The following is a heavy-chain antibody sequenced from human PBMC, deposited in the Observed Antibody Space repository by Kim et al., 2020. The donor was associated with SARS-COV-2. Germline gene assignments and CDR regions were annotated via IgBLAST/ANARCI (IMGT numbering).Heavy chain of an antibody. Sequence: SETLSLTCAVSGGSISSSNWWSWVRPPPGKGLEWIGEIYHSGSTNYNPSLKSRVTISVDKSKNQFSLKLSSVTAADTAVYYCARGAGLRYFDWYYYYGMDVWGQGTTVTVSS. D-gene: IGHD3-9*01. CDR3: ARGAGLRYFDWYYYYGMDV. J-gene: IGHJ6*02. V-gene: IGHV4-4*02. CDR1: GGSISSSNW. CDR2: IYHSGST.